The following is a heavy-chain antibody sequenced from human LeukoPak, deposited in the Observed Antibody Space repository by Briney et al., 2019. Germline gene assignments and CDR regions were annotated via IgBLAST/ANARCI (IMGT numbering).Heavy chain of an antibody. CDR3: AREADSSGYYAYYFDY. CDR1: GFTFSSYS. D-gene: IGHD3-22*01. V-gene: IGHV3-48*04. J-gene: IGHJ4*02. Sequence: QTGGSLRLSCAASGFTFSSYSMNWVRQAPGKGLEWVSYISSSSSTIYYADSVKGRFTISRDNAKNSLYLQMNSLRAEDTAVYYCAREADSSGYYAYYFDYWGQGTLVTVSS. CDR2: ISSSSSTI.